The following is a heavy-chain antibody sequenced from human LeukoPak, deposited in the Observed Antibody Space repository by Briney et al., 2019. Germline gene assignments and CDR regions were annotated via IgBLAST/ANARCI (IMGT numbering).Heavy chain of an antibody. D-gene: IGHD3-10*01. CDR3: AKDIGSGSYESYYYMDV. J-gene: IGHJ6*03. CDR1: GFTFSSYE. V-gene: IGHV3-48*03. CDR2: ISSSGSTI. Sequence: GGSLRLSCAASGFTFSSYEMNWVRQAPGKGLEWVSYISSSGSTIYYADSVKGRFTISRDNAKNSLYLQMNSLRAEDTALYYCAKDIGSGSYESYYYMDVWGKGTTVTISS.